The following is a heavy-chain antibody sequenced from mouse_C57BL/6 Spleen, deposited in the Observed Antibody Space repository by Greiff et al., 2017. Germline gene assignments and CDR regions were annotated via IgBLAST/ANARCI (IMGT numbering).Heavy chain of an antibody. J-gene: IGHJ2*01. Sequence: QVQLQQPGAELVRPGSSVKLSCKASGYTFTSYWMDWVKQRPGQGLEWIGNIYPSDSETHYNQKFKDKATLTVDKSSSTAYMQLSSLTSEDSAVYYCARYSGNYDYWGQGTTLTVSS. CDR1: GYTFTSYW. D-gene: IGHD2-1*01. CDR2: IYPSDSET. V-gene: IGHV1-61*01. CDR3: ARYSGNYDY.